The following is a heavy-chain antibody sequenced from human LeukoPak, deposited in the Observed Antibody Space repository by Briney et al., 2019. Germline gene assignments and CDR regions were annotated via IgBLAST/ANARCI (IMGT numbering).Heavy chain of an antibody. CDR2: ISGSGGST. V-gene: IGHV3-23*01. Sequence: PGGSLRLSCAASGFTFSSYAMSWVCQAPGKGLEWVSAISGSGGSTYYADSVKGRFTISRDNSKNTLYLQMNSLRAEDTAVYYCAKGLLGYCSGGSCYPIDYWGQGTLVTVSS. CDR1: GFTFSSYA. J-gene: IGHJ4*02. CDR3: AKGLLGYCSGGSCYPIDY. D-gene: IGHD2-15*01.